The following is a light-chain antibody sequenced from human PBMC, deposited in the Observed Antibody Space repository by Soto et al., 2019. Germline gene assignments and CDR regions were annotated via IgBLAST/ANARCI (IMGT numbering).Light chain of an antibody. CDR3: HQYGNSPWT. CDR2: GAS. CDR1: QSTFSNY. J-gene: IGKJ1*01. Sequence: ETVLTQSPGTLSLSPGERASLSCRASQSTFSNYLAWFQKKPGQAPRLLIYGASSRATGVPDRFSGSGSGTDFTLTISRLEPEDFAVYYCHQYGNSPWTLGQGNKVEIK. V-gene: IGKV3-20*01.